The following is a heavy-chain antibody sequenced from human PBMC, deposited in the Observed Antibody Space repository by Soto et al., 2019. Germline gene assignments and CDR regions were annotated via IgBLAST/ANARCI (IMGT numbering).Heavy chain of an antibody. CDR1: GFTFSSYG. D-gene: IGHD5-18*01. V-gene: IGHV3-30*18. CDR3: AKEGSGYSIYYGMDV. Sequence: QVQLVESGGGVVQPGRSLRLSCAASGFTFSSYGMHWVRQAPGKGLEWVAVISYDGSNKYYADSVKGRFTISRDNSKNTLYLQMNSLRAEDTAVYYCAKEGSGYSIYYGMDVWGQGTTVIVSS. J-gene: IGHJ6*02. CDR2: ISYDGSNK.